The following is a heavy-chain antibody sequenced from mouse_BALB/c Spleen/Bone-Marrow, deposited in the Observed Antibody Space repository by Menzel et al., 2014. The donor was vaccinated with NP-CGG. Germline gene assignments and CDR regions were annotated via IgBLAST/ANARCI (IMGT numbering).Heavy chain of an antibody. D-gene: IGHD2-2*01. Sequence: EVHLVESGGGLVQPGGSLRLSCATSGFTFTDYYMSWVRQPPGKALEWLGFIRNKANGYTTEYSASVKGRFTISSDNSQSILYLQMNTLRAEDSATYYCARDGYDDYWGQGTTLTVSS. CDR3: ARDGYDDY. CDR1: GFTFTDYY. CDR2: IRNKANGYTT. J-gene: IGHJ2*01. V-gene: IGHV7-3*02.